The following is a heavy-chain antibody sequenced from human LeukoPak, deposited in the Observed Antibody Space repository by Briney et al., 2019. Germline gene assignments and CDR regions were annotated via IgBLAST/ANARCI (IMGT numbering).Heavy chain of an antibody. CDR1: GFPFDNYG. Sequence: GGSLRLSCAASGFPFDNYGMAWVRQAPGKGLEWLSGITLNGGTTAYADSVKGRFTISRDNSKNMLYLKMNSLRVEDTAIYYCAKDRSSSTSCSNYWGRGTLVTVSS. J-gene: IGHJ4*02. CDR3: AKDRSSSTSCSNY. V-gene: IGHV3-20*04. D-gene: IGHD2-2*01. CDR2: ITLNGGTT.